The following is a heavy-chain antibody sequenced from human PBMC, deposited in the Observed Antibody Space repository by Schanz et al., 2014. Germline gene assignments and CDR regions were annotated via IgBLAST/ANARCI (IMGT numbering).Heavy chain of an antibody. CDR2: ISSGGGST. CDR1: GFSFTTYA. Sequence: EVQLLESGGGLVQPGGSLRLSCASSGFSFTTYAMSWVRQAPGKGLEWVSSISSGGGSTYYADSVKGRFTISRDNSKSALYHQMSSLRAEDTAVYYCAKSQGSSFDSWGQGTLVTVSS. J-gene: IGHJ4*02. D-gene: IGHD6-13*01. V-gene: IGHV3-23*01. CDR3: AKSQGSSFDS.